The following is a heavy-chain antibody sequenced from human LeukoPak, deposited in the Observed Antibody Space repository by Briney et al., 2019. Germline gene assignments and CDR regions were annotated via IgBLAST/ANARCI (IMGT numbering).Heavy chain of an antibody. CDR1: GFTFSSYS. D-gene: IGHD2-2*01. Sequence: PGGSLRLSCAASGFTFSSYSMNWVRQAPGKGLELVSSISSSSSYIYYADSVKGRFTISRDNAKNSLYLQMNSLRAEDTAVYYCARGRRGIVVVPAAPMDVWGKGTTVTVSS. CDR3: ARGRRGIVVVPAAPMDV. J-gene: IGHJ6*04. CDR2: ISSSSSYI. V-gene: IGHV3-21*01.